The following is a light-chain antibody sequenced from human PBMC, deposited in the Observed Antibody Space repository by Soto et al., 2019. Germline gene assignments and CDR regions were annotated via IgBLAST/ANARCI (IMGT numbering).Light chain of an antibody. CDR2: GAS. V-gene: IGKV3-20*01. CDR1: QSISRY. J-gene: IGKJ1*01. Sequence: IVLTQSPGTLSLSPGERTTLSCRAIQSISRYLAWYQHKPGQGPRLLIYGASSRATGTPDRFSGSGSGTDFTLTINRLEPEDFALYYCQQYGSSPPTFGQGTKVDVK. CDR3: QQYGSSPPT.